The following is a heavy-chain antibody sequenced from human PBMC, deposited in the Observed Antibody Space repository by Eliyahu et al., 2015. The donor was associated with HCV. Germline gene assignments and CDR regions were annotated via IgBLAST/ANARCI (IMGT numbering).Heavy chain of an antibody. CDR2: INHSGST. Sequence: QVQLQQWGAGLLKPSETLSLTCAVYGGSFSGYYWSWIRQPPGKGLEWIGEINHSGSTNYNPSLKSRVTISVDTSKNQFSLKLSSVTAADTAVYYCARGVLRFLEWLLSSGWFDPWGQGTLVTVSS. V-gene: IGHV4-34*01. CDR3: ARGVLRFLEWLLSSGWFDP. D-gene: IGHD3-3*01. CDR1: GGSFSGYY. J-gene: IGHJ5*02.